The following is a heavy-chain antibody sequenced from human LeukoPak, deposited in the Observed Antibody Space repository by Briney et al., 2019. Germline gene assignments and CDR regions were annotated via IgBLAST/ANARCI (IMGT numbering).Heavy chain of an antibody. D-gene: IGHD5-12*01. CDR1: GGPISSYY. CDR3: ARGMAAAYDYNWFDP. V-gene: IGHV4-4*07. Sequence: KASETLSLTCTVSGGPISSYYWSWIRQSAGKGLEWIGRIYASGSTRYNPSLESRVTMSVDTSKNQFSLKLTSVTAADTAVYFCARGMAAAYDYNWFDPWGQGTLVTVSS. CDR2: IYASGST. J-gene: IGHJ5*02.